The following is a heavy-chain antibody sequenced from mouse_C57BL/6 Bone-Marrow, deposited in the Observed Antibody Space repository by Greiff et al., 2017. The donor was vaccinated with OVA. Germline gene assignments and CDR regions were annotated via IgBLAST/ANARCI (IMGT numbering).Heavy chain of an antibody. V-gene: IGHV1-18*01. Sequence: EVQGVESGPELVKPGASVKIPCKASGYTFTDYNMDWVKQSHGKSLEWIGDINPNNGGTIYNQKFKGKATLTVDKSSSTAYMELRSLTSEDTAVYYCARPIYYGSSPYWYFDVWGTGTTVTVSS. D-gene: IGHD1-1*01. CDR1: GYTFTDYN. CDR2: INPNNGGT. CDR3: ARPIYYGSSPYWYFDV. J-gene: IGHJ1*03.